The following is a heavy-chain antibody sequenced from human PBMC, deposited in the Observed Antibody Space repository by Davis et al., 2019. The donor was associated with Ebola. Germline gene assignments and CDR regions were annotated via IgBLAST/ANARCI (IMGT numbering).Heavy chain of an antibody. Sequence: PGGSLRLSCAASGFTFSSYAMSWVRQAPGKGLEWVSGISGSGSSTYYADSVKGRFTLSRDNSKSLLYLQMNRLRADDTAVYYCAKGDRTTLYYDTGDDYWGQGTLVTVSS. D-gene: IGHD3-22*01. J-gene: IGHJ4*02. CDR1: GFTFSSYA. CDR3: AKGDRTTLYYDTGDDY. CDR2: ISGSGSST. V-gene: IGHV3-23*01.